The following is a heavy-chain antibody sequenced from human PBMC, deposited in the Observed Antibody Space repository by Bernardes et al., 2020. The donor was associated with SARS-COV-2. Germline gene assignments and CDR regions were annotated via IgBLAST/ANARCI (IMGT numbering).Heavy chain of an antibody. J-gene: IGHJ3*02. V-gene: IGHV3-74*01. CDR2: INSDGSST. D-gene: IGHD3-3*01. Sequence: VRSLLLSCAASGFTFRSYWMHWVRQAPGQGLVWVSRINSDGSSTSYADSVKGRFTISRDNAKNTLYLQMNSLRAEDTAVYYCARDWEYYDFWSGYYTRRHDAFDIWGQGTMVTVSS. CDR3: ARDWEYYDFWSGYYTRRHDAFDI. CDR1: GFTFRSYW.